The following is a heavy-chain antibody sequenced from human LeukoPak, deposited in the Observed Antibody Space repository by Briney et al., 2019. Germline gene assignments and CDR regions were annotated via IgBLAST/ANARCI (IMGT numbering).Heavy chain of an antibody. D-gene: IGHD2-15*01. CDR3: ARDSLGYCSGGSCSTVFHM. CDR1: GGSISSYY. CDR2: IYTSGST. Sequence: PSETLSLTCTVSGGSISSYYWSWTRQPAGKGLEWIGRIYTSGSTNYNPPLKSRVTMSVDTSKNQFSLKLSSVTAADTAVYYCARDSLGYCSGGSCSTVFHMWGQGTMVTVSS. J-gene: IGHJ3*02. V-gene: IGHV4-4*07.